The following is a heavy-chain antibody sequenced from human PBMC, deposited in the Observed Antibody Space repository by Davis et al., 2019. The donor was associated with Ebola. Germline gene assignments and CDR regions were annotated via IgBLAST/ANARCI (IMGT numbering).Heavy chain of an antibody. J-gene: IGHJ6*02. CDR3: ARGPWRSSHPWGSSPPQFGGMDV. V-gene: IGHV4-30-2*01. CDR2: IYPGGTT. Sequence: PSETLSLTCVVSGDSMIDNGHSWSWIRQAPGEGLEWIGYIYPGGTTYYTPSLRSRVTISLDISRNQFSLDLGSVTAADTAVYFCARGPWRSSHPWGSSPPQFGGMDVWGQGTAVTV. D-gene: IGHD3-16*01. CDR1: GDSMIDNGHS.